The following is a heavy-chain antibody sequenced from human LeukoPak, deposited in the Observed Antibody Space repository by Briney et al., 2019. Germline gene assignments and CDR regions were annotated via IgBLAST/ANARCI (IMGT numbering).Heavy chain of an antibody. V-gene: IGHV4-34*01. Sequence: SETLSLTCAVYGESMIGHYWTWIRQPPGKRLEWIGEIHHSGGTNSNPSLKNRVTMSIDMSKNQFSLKLNSVTAADTAVYYCARATASGSGRAYDRWAQGNLVPVSS. J-gene: IGHJ5*02. CDR1: GESMIGHY. CDR2: IHHSGGT. D-gene: IGHD3-10*01. CDR3: ARATASGSGRAYDR.